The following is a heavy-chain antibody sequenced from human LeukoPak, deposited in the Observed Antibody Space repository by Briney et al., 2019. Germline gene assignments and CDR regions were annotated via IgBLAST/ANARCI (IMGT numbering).Heavy chain of an antibody. CDR1: GVTLSSYA. CDR2: ISSSGSGGNT. V-gene: IGHV3-23*01. J-gene: IGHJ4*02. D-gene: IGHD6-19*01. Sequence: GGSLRLSCAASGVTLSSYAMSWARQAPGKGLEWVSGISSSGSGGNTYYADSVKGRFTISRDSSKNMLFLQMNSLRAEDTAVYYCVGTGPLSSNGWDFNYWGQGTLVTVSS. CDR3: VGTGPLSSNGWDFNY.